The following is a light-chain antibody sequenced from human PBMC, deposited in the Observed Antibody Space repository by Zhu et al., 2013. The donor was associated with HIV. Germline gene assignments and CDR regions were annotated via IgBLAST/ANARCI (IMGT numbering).Light chain of an antibody. J-gene: IGLJ3*02. CDR3: STWDSSLSAGG. V-gene: IGLV1-47*01. CDR1: SSNIGSNY. Sequence: QSVLTQPPSASGTPGQRVTISCSGSSSNIGSNYLYWYQQLPGTAPKLLIYRNNQRPSGVPDRFSGSKSGTSASLAISGLQTGDEGDYYCSTWDSSLSAGGFGGGTKLTVL. CDR2: RNN.